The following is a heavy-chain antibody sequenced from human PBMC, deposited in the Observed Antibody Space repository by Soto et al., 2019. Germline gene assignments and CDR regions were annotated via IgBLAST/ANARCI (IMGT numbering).Heavy chain of an antibody. Sequence: ASVKVSCKASGYTLTGYYMHWVRQAPGQGLEWMGWINPNSGDTSYAQKFQGRVTLTRDTSISTAYMELSGLRSDDTAVYYCARPDCSSNRCPPYFDYWGQGALVTVSS. D-gene: IGHD2-2*01. CDR2: INPNSGDT. J-gene: IGHJ4*02. CDR1: GYTLTGYY. CDR3: ARPDCSSNRCPPYFDY. V-gene: IGHV1-2*02.